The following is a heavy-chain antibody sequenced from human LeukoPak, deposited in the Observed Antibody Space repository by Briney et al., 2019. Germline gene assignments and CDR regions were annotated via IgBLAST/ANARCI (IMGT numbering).Heavy chain of an antibody. CDR2: ISGFNGNT. Sequence: GASVKVSCEAAGYTFGNYGIKWVRQAPGQGLEWVGWISGFNGNTNYAQSFHDRVTMTTDTSTTTAYMELRNLRSDDTAVYYCARVEYCNVGNCYFRPGAYWGQGTLVTVSS. D-gene: IGHD2-15*01. J-gene: IGHJ4*02. CDR3: ARVEYCNVGNCYFRPGAY. CDR1: GYTFGNYG. V-gene: IGHV1-18*01.